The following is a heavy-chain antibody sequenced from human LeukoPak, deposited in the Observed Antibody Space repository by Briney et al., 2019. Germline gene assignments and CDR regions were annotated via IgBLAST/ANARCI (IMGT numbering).Heavy chain of an antibody. J-gene: IGHJ2*01. CDR3: ARVRTEWYIDL. CDR1: GFIFNSNW. CDR2: IRQDGDEK. V-gene: IGHV3-7*01. Sequence: GGSLRLSCAGSGFIFNSNWMTWVRQAPGMGLEWVGNIRQDGDEKFYADSVRGRFTISRDNAKNSLYLHLNSLRAEDTAIYCARVRTEWYIDLWGRGTLVTVSP. D-gene: IGHD2-8*02.